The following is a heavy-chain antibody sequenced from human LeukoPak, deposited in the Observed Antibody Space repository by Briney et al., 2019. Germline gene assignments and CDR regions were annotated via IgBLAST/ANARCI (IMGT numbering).Heavy chain of an antibody. D-gene: IGHD3-10*01. CDR2: INPNSGVT. CDR1: GYTFTGYY. J-gene: IGHJ1*01. V-gene: IGHV1-2*02. CDR3: ARDATVVRGIIIILVEYFQD. Sequence: ASVKVSCKASGYTFTGYYMHWMRQAPGQGLEWMGWINPNSGVTSYAQKFQGRVTMTRDTSISTAYMELSRLRSEDTAVYYCARDATVVRGIIIILVEYFQDWGQGTLVTVSS.